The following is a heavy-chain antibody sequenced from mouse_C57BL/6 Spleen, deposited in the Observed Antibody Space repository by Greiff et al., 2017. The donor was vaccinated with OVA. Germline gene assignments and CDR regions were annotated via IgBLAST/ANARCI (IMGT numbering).Heavy chain of an antibody. D-gene: IGHD1-1*02. CDR1: GFTFTDYY. CDR2: IRNKANGYTT. CDR3: ARSPYGVYAMDY. V-gene: IGHV7-3*01. J-gene: IGHJ4*01. Sequence: EVKLVESGGGLVQPGGSLSLSCAASGFTFTDYYMSWVRQPPGKALEWLGFIRNKANGYTTEYSASVKGRFTISRDNSQSILYLQMNALRAEDSATYYCARSPYGVYAMDYWGQGTSVTVSS.